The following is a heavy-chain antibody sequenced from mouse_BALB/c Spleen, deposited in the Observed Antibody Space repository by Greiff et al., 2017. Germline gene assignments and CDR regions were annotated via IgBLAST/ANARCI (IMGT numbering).Heavy chain of an antibody. V-gene: IGHV3-8*02. CDR2: ISYSGST. CDR3: ERWGCRYDGGYFDY. J-gene: IGHJ2*01. Sequence: EVKLMESGPSLVKPSQTLSLTCSVTGDSITSGYWNWIRKFPGNKLEYMGYISYSGSTYYNPSLKSRISITRDTSKNQYYLQLNSVTTEDTATYYCERWGCRYDGGYFDYWGQGTTLTVSA. D-gene: IGHD2-14*01. CDR1: GDSITSGY.